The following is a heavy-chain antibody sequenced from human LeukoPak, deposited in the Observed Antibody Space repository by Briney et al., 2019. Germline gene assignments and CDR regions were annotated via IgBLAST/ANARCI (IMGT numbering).Heavy chain of an antibody. J-gene: IGHJ4*02. CDR2: IYHSGIT. CDR3: ARGQGAVVRGVIITAWYFDY. Sequence: PSETPSLTCTVSGGSISSYYWAWIRQPPGKGLEWTGSIYHSGITYYNPSLKSRVTISVDTSKNQFSLKLSSVTAADTAVYYCARGQGAVVRGVIITAWYFDYWGQGTLVTVSS. V-gene: IGHV4-39*07. D-gene: IGHD3-10*01. CDR1: GGSISSYY.